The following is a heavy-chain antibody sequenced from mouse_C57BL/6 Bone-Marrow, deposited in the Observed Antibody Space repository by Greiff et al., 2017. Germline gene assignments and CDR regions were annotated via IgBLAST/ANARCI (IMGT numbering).Heavy chain of an antibody. D-gene: IGHD2-4*01. V-gene: IGHV1-26*01. J-gene: IGHJ3*01. CDR2: INPNNGGT. CDR1: GYTFTDYY. Sequence: VQLQQSGPELVKPGASVKISCKASGYTFTDYYMNWVKQSHGKSLEWIGDINPNNGGTSYNQKFKGKATLTVDKSSSTAYMELRSLTSEDSAVYYCARWGYEYDADWFAYWGQGTLVTVSA. CDR3: ARWGYEYDADWFAY.